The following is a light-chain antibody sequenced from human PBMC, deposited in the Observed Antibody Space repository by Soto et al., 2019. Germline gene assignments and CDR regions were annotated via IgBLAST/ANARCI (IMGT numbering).Light chain of an antibody. Sequence: ELTHSPCTLSLSPWERATLSCRASQSVSSSHLAWYQQKRGQAPRLLIYDTSTRATGIPDRFSGSGSGTDFTLTISRLEPEDFAVYHCQQYGASPWTFGQGTKVDIK. CDR3: QQYGASPWT. CDR1: QSVSSSH. J-gene: IGKJ1*01. V-gene: IGKV3-20*01. CDR2: DTS.